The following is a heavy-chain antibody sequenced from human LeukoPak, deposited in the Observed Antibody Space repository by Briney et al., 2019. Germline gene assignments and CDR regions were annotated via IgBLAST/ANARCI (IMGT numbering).Heavy chain of an antibody. CDR3: ARDGNYYGSGSPLFDY. J-gene: IGHJ4*02. Sequence: GASVTVSCKASGGTFSSYAISWVRQAPGQGLEWMGGIIPIFGTANYAQKFQGRVTITADESTSTAYMELSSLRSEDTAVYYCARDGNYYGSGSPLFDYWGQGTLVTVSS. V-gene: IGHV1-69*13. D-gene: IGHD3-10*01. CDR2: IIPIFGTA. CDR1: GGTFSSYA.